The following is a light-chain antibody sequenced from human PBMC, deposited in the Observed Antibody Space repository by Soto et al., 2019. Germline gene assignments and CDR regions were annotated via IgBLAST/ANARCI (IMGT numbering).Light chain of an antibody. Sequence: QSVLRQPPSVSSAPGHEVTISCSGSSSNIGNNYVSWYQQLPGTAPKLLIYDNNKRPSGIPDRFSGSKSGTSATLGITGLQTGDEADYHCGTWYSSLSAYVFGTGTKVTVL. V-gene: IGLV1-51*01. CDR3: GTWYSSLSAYV. CDR2: DNN. J-gene: IGLJ1*01. CDR1: SSNIGNNY.